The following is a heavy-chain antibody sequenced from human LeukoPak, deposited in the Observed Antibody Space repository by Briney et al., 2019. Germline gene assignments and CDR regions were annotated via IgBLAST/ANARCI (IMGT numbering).Heavy chain of an antibody. CDR2: IKQEEREK. CDR3: ASGRQLGY. V-gene: IGHV3-7*01. D-gene: IGHD3-16*01. J-gene: IGHJ4*02. Sequence: GGPLRLPCAASGFTFSRYWMSWFRQAPGKGLEWVANIKQEEREKYYVDSVKGRFTISRDNAKHSLYLQMNGLRAEDTALYYCASGRQLGYWGQGTLVTVAS. CDR1: GFTFSRYW.